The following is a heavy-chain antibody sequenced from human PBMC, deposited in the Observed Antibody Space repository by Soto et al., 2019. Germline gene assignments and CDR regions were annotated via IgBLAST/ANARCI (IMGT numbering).Heavy chain of an antibody. J-gene: IGHJ2*01. CDR1: GYTFTGYY. Sequence: ASVKVSCKASGYTFTGYYMHCVRQAPGQGLEWMGWINPNSGGTNYSQKFQGRVTITRDTSASTAYMELSSLRSEDTAVYYCARGGSLYWYFDLWGRGTLVTVSS. CDR3: ARGGSLYWYFDL. D-gene: IGHD1-26*01. CDR2: INPNSGGT. V-gene: IGHV1-2*02.